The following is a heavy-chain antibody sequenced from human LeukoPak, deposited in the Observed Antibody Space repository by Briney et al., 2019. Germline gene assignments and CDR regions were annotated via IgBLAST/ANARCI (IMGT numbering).Heavy chain of an antibody. CDR1: GGTFSSYA. CDR2: IIPIFGTA. J-gene: IGHJ4*02. CDR3: ARDKYCSSTSCYTGFDY. Sequence: SVKVSCKASGGTFSSYAISWVRQAPGQGLEWMGRIIPIFGTANYAQKLQGRVTMTTDTSTSTAYMELRSLRSDDTAVYYCARDKYCSSTSCYTGFDYWGQGTLVTVSS. D-gene: IGHD2-2*02. V-gene: IGHV1-69*05.